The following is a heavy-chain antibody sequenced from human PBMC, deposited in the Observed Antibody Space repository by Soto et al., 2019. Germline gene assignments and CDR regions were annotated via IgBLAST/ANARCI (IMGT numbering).Heavy chain of an antibody. J-gene: IGHJ4*02. CDR3: ARGDFNYDSSAYYSACFDY. Sequence: SETLSLTCAVSGGSISSGGYSWSWIRQPPGKGLEWIGYIYHSGSTYYNPSLKSRVTISVDRSKNQFSLKLSSVTAADTAVYYCARGDFNYDSSAYYSACFDYWGQGTLVTV. V-gene: IGHV4-30-2*01. CDR2: IYHSGST. CDR1: GGSISSGGYS. D-gene: IGHD3-22*01.